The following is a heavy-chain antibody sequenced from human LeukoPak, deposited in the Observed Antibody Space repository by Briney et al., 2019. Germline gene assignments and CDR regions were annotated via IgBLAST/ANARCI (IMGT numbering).Heavy chain of an antibody. CDR1: GYSFSSYW. J-gene: IGHJ6*03. V-gene: IGHV5-51*01. Sequence: GESLKICCKGFGYSFSSYWIGWVRQMPGKGLEWMGIIYPGDSDIRYSPSFQGQVTISADKSISTAYLQWSSLKASDTAMYFCARHSRQASSIGTFYYYHMDVWGKGTTVTVSS. CDR2: IYPGDSDI. D-gene: IGHD3-3*02. CDR3: ARHSRQASSIGTFYYYHMDV.